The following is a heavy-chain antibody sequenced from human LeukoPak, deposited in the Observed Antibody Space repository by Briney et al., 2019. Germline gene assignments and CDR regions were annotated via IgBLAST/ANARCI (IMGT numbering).Heavy chain of an antibody. CDR3: TTTGYSYGSGLDY. V-gene: IGHV3-15*01. J-gene: IGHJ4*02. CDR2: IKSKTDGGTI. D-gene: IGHD5-18*01. Sequence: GGSRRLSCAASGFTFSNAWMSWVRQAPGKGLEWVGRIKSKTDGGTIDYAAPVKGRFTISRDDSKNTLYLQMNSLKTEDTAVYYCTTTGYSYGSGLDYWGQGTLVTVSS. CDR1: GFTFSNAW.